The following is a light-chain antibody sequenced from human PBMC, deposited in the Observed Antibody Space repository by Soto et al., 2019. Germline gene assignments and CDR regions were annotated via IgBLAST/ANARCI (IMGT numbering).Light chain of an antibody. CDR2: TNN. V-gene: IGLV1-44*01. CDR1: SSNIGSNT. J-gene: IGLJ2*01. Sequence: QSVLTQPPSASGTPGQGVTISCSGSSSNIGSNTVNWYQQLPGTAPKLLIYTNNQRPSGVPDRFSGSKSGTSASLAISGLRSEDEADYYCAAWDDSLSAVVFGGGTQLTVL. CDR3: AAWDDSLSAVV.